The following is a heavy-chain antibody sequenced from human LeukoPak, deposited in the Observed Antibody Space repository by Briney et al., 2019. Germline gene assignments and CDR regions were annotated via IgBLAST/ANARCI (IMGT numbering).Heavy chain of an antibody. CDR2: SSWNEDK. Sequence: SGPTLVKPPQTLTLTCAFSGFWLATRGGGGAWIRQPPGKALEWLSISSWNEDKRYRPALQRKHIITKDNSKNHVVLTMTNMDPVDTATYYCAHSSLSVHTFDYWGQGTLVTVSS. CDR3: AHSSLSVHTFDY. V-gene: IGHV2-5*01. CDR1: GFWLATRGGG. J-gene: IGHJ4*02. D-gene: IGHD5/OR15-5a*01.